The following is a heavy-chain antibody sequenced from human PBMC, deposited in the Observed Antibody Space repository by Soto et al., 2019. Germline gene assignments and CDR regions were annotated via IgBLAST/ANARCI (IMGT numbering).Heavy chain of an antibody. CDR1: GYSFTSYW. J-gene: IGHJ1*01. CDR3: ARPYCSGGSCYSEYFQH. V-gene: IGHV5-51*01. CDR2: IYPGDSDT. Sequence: GESLKISCKGSGYSFTSYWIGWARQMPGKGLEWMGIIYPGDSDTRYSPSFQGQVTISADKSISTAYLQWSSLKASDTAMYYCARPYCSGGSCYSEYFQHWGQGTLVTVSS. D-gene: IGHD2-15*01.